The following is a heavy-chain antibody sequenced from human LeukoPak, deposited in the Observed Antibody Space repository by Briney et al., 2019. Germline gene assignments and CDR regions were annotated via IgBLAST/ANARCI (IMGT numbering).Heavy chain of an antibody. CDR2: FHVSGST. CDR1: GGSISNYF. D-gene: IGHD3-10*01. CDR3: ARNYNYGRYFFDS. V-gene: IGHV4-4*07. Sequence: PSETLSLTCTVSGGSISNYFWSWIRQPAGKGLEWIGRFHVSGSTNYNPSLKSRVTISVDTSKNQFSLKLTSVTAADTAVYYCARNYNYGRYFFDSWGQGILVTVSS. J-gene: IGHJ4*02.